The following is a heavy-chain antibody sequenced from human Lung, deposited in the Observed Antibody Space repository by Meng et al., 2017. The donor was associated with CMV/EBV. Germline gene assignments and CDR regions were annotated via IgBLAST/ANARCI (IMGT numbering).Heavy chain of an antibody. Sequence: ASVKVSCKASGYTFTNYGISWVRRAPGQGLEWMGWINTYNGKTNYRQNLQGRVTMTTDTSTSTVYMELRSLRSDDTAVYYCASPLDPTYFNYWGQGTLVTVSS. CDR1: GYTFTNYG. D-gene: IGHD3-9*01. J-gene: IGHJ4*02. CDR2: INTYNGKT. CDR3: ASPLDPTYFNY. V-gene: IGHV1-18*01.